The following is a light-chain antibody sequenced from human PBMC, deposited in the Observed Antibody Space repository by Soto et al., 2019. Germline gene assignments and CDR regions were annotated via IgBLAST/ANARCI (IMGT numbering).Light chain of an antibody. Sequence: EIVLTQSPATLSLSPGERATLSCRASHIVSSSDLAWYQQKPGQAPRLLIYGASSMATGIPDRFSGSGSGTDFTLTISRLEPEDFAVYYCQQYGGSFRVFGPGTKVDIK. CDR2: GAS. J-gene: IGKJ3*01. V-gene: IGKV3-20*01. CDR1: HIVSSSD. CDR3: QQYGGSFRV.